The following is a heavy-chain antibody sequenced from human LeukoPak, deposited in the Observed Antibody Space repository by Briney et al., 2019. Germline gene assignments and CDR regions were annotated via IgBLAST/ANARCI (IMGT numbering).Heavy chain of an antibody. Sequence: GGSLRLSCAASGFTFSIYGVHWVRQAPGKGLEWVAFIRYDGGNKYYADSVKGRFTISRDNSKNTLYLQMNSLRAEDTAVYYCAKANSGWAFDYWGQGTLVTVSS. J-gene: IGHJ4*02. V-gene: IGHV3-30*02. CDR3: AKANSGWAFDY. D-gene: IGHD6-19*01. CDR1: GFTFSIYG. CDR2: IRYDGGNK.